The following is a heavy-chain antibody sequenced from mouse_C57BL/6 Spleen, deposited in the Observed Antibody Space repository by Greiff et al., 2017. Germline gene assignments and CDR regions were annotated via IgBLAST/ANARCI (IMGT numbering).Heavy chain of an antibody. J-gene: IGHJ2*01. Sequence: QVQLQQSGAELVKPGASVKISCKASGYAFSSYWMNWVKQRPGKGLEWIGKIYPGDGDTNYNGKFKGKATLTADKSSSTAYMQLSSLTSEDSAVYFCARSPYDYDEDYFDYWGQGTTLTVSS. V-gene: IGHV1-80*01. D-gene: IGHD2-4*01. CDR2: IYPGDGDT. CDR3: ARSPYDYDEDYFDY. CDR1: GYAFSSYW.